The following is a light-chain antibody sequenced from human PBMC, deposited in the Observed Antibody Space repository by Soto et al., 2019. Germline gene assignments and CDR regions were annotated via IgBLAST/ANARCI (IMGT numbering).Light chain of an antibody. Sequence: QSVLTQPPSESGTPGQRVTISCSGSSSNIGSKSVNWFQQLPGTAPKLLIHTNNQRPSGVPDRFSGSKSGTSASLAISGLQSEDEADYYCAAWDDSLNGRLFGGGTKLTVL. CDR3: AAWDDSLNGRL. J-gene: IGLJ3*02. CDR1: SSNIGSKS. CDR2: TNN. V-gene: IGLV1-44*01.